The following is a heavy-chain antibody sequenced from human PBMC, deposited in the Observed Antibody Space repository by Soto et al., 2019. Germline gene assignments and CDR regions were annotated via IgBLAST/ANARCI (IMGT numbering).Heavy chain of an antibody. V-gene: IGHV1-3*01. D-gene: IGHD3-10*01. Sequence: GASVKVSCKASGYTFTSYAMHWVRQAPGQRLEWMGWINAGNGNTKYSQKLQGRVTITRDTSASTAYIELSSLRSEDTAVYYCARTPTSGWYFDLWGRGTLVTAPQ. J-gene: IGHJ2*01. CDR1: GYTFTSYA. CDR2: INAGNGNT. CDR3: ARTPTSGWYFDL.